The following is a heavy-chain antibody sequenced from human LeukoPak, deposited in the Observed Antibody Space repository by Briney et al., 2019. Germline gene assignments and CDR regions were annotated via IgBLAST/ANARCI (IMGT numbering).Heavy chain of an antibody. V-gene: IGHV3-30*02. CDR3: AKDVLGQYQLLYSNYYYYMDV. D-gene: IGHD2-2*02. Sequence: PGGSLRLSCAASGFTFSSYAMSWVRQAPGKGLEWVAFIRYDGSNKYYADSVKGRFTISRDNSKNTLYLQMNSLRAEDTAVYYCAKDVLGQYQLLYSNYYYYMDVWGKGTTVTVSS. CDR2: IRYDGSNK. J-gene: IGHJ6*03. CDR1: GFTFSSYA.